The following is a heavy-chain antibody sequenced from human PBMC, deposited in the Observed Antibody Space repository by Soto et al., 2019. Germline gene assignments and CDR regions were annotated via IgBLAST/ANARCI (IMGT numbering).Heavy chain of an antibody. CDR2: IYYSGST. Sequence: SETLSLTCTVSGGSISSYYWSWIRQPPGKGLEWIGYIYYSGSTNYNPSLKSRVTISVDTSKNQFSLKLSSVTAADTAVYYCAREDIAAAGIGYYDYGMDVWGQGTTVTVSS. J-gene: IGHJ6*02. V-gene: IGHV4-59*01. CDR1: GGSISSYY. CDR3: AREDIAAAGIGYYDYGMDV. D-gene: IGHD6-13*01.